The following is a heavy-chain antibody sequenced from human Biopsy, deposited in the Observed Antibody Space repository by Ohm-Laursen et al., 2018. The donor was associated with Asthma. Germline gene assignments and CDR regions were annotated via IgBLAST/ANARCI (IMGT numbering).Heavy chain of an antibody. Sequence: SVKVSCKSLGGTFNTYVIGWVRQAPGRGLEWMGGINSVFGTTTYPQKFRDRVTITADDSTSTVYMELSSLRSEDTAVYYCARKAGSCISRTCYSLDFWGQGTLVTVSS. CDR3: ARKAGSCISRTCYSLDF. CDR2: INSVFGTT. J-gene: IGHJ4*02. V-gene: IGHV1-69*13. CDR1: GGTFNTYV. D-gene: IGHD2-2*01.